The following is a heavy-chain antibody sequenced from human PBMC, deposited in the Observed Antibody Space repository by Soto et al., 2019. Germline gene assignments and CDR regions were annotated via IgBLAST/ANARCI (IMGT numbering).Heavy chain of an antibody. Sequence: PGGSLRLSCAASGFTFSSYAMSWVRQAPGKGLEWVSAISGSGGSTYYADSVKGRFTISRDNSKNTLYLQMNSLRAEDTAVYYCASGITGTVSFDYWGQGTLVTVSS. J-gene: IGHJ4*02. CDR3: ASGITGTVSFDY. CDR1: GFTFSSYA. D-gene: IGHD1-7*01. V-gene: IGHV3-23*01. CDR2: ISGSGGST.